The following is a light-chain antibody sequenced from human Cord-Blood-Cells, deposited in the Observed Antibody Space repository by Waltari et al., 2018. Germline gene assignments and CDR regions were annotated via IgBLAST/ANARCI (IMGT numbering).Light chain of an antibody. CDR3: QQYNNWWT. J-gene: IGKJ1*01. V-gene: IGKV3-15*01. CDR2: GAS. CDR1: QSVSSN. Sequence: EIVMTQSPATLSVSPGERATLSCRASQSVSSNLAGYQQKPGQAPRLLICGASTRGTGIPARFSGSGSGTEFTLTISSLQSEDFAVYYCQQYNNWWTFGQGTKVEIK.